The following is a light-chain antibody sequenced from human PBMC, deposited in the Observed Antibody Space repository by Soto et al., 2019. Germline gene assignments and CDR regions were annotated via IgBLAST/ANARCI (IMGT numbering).Light chain of an antibody. V-gene: IGKV3-11*01. CDR3: QQRSNWPIT. Sequence: DIVLTQSPATLSLSPGERATLSCRAIQSVSYYLALYQQKPGQVPRLLIYDPSNRATGIPARFSGSGSGTDFTLTISSLEPEDLTVYYCQQRSNWPITFGQGTRLEIK. CDR1: QSVSYY. CDR2: DPS. J-gene: IGKJ5*01.